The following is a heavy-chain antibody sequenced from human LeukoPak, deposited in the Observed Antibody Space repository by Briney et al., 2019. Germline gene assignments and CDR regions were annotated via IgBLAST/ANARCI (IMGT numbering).Heavy chain of an antibody. J-gene: IGHJ3*02. CDR2: IRSKAYGGTT. CDR3: TVLLRYFDWLFLNDAFDI. CDR1: GFTFGDYA. V-gene: IGHV3-49*04. Sequence: GGSLRLSCTASGFTFGDYAMSWVRQAPGKGLEWVGFIRSKAYGGTTEYAASVKGRFTISRDDSKSIAYLQMNSLKTEDTAVYYCTVLLRYFDWLFLNDAFDIWGQGTMVTVSS. D-gene: IGHD3-9*01.